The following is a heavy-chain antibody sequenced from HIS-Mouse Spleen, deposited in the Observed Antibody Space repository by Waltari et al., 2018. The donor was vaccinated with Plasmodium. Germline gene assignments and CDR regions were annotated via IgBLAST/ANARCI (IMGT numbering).Heavy chain of an antibody. V-gene: IGHV3-7*01. Sequence: EVQLVESGGGLVQPGGSLRLSCAASGCTFSSYLMSWVRQAPGKGLEWVANIKQDGSEKYYVDSVKGRFTISRDNAKNSLYLQMNSLRAEDTAVYYCASSWYWYFDLWGRGTLVTVSS. CDR1: GCTFSSYL. CDR3: ASSWYWYFDL. J-gene: IGHJ2*01. CDR2: IKQDGSEK. D-gene: IGHD6-13*01.